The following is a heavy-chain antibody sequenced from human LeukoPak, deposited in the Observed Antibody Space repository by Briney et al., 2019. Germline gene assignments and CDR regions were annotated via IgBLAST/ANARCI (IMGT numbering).Heavy chain of an antibody. J-gene: IGHJ4*02. D-gene: IGHD3-10*01. CDR2: ISSSSSTI. CDR1: GFTFSSYS. V-gene: IGHV3-48*04. CDR3: AKDIGGGSPDY. Sequence: GGSLRLSCAASGFTFSSYSMNWVRQAPGKGLEWVSYISSSSSTIYYADSVKGRFTISRDNSKNSLYLQMNSLRTEDTALYYCAKDIGGGSPDYWGQGTLVTVSS.